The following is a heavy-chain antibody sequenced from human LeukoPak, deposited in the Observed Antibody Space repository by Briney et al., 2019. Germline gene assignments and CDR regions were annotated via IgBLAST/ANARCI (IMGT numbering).Heavy chain of an antibody. CDR2: MSGSGGST. D-gene: IGHD6-19*01. Sequence: PGGSPRLSCAASGFTFSSYAMTWVRQAPGKGLEWVSGMSGSGGSTYYADSVKGRFTISRDNSKNTLYLQMNSLRAEDTAVYYCARDWTTPYIAVAGTVDYWGQGTLVTVSS. V-gene: IGHV3-23*01. CDR3: ARDWTTPYIAVAGTVDY. CDR1: GFTFSSYA. J-gene: IGHJ4*02.